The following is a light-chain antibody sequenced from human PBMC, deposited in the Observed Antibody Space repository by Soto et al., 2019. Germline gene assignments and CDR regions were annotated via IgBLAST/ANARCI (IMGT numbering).Light chain of an antibody. V-gene: IGKV1-39*01. CDR1: QSISSY. CDR2: AAS. J-gene: IGKJ4*01. Sequence: DLQMTQSPSSLSASVGDRVTITCRASQSISSYLNWYQQKPGKAPKLLIYAASSLQSGVPSRFSGSGSGTDFTLTISSLQPEDFATYYCQQSYSTPLTFCGGTKVEIK. CDR3: QQSYSTPLT.